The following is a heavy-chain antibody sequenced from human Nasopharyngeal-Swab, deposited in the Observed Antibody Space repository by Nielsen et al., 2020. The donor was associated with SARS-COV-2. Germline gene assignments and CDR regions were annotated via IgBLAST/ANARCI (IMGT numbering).Heavy chain of an antibody. Sequence: GSLRLSCAVYGGSFSGYYWSWIRQPPGKGLEWIGEINHSGSTNYNPSLKSRVTISVDTSKNQFSLKLSSVTAADTAVYYCAGGDYHYYYYGMDVWGQGTTVTVSS. CDR2: INHSGST. V-gene: IGHV4-34*01. CDR1: GGSFSGYY. D-gene: IGHD4-17*01. J-gene: IGHJ6*02. CDR3: AGGDYHYYYYGMDV.